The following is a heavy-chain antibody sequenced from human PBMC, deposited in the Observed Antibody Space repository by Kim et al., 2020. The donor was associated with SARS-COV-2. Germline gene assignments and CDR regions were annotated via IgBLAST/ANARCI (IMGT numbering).Heavy chain of an antibody. D-gene: IGHD6-13*01. J-gene: IGHJ6*02. CDR3: ARAGGIAAAGASPYYYYGMDV. Sequence: SVKVSCKASGGTFSSYAISWVRQAPGQGLEWMGGIIPIFGTANYAQKFQGRVKITADESTSTAYMELSSLRSEDTAVYYCARAGGIAAAGASPYYYYGMDVWGQGTTVTVSS. V-gene: IGHV1-69*13. CDR1: GGTFSSYA. CDR2: IIPIFGTA.